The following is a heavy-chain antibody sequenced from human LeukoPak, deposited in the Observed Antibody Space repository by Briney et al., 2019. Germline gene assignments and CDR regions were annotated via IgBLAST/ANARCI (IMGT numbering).Heavy chain of an antibody. J-gene: IGHJ3*02. CDR2: IYTSGGT. Sequence: PSETQSLTCTVSGGSISSYYWSWIRQPAGKGLEWIGRIYTSGGTNYNPSLKSRVTMSVDTSKNQFSLKLSSVTAADTAVYYCARDVAVAVHRPGDAFDIWGQGQWSPSLQ. V-gene: IGHV4-4*07. CDR3: ARDVAVAVHRPGDAFDI. CDR1: GGSISSYY. D-gene: IGHD6-19*01.